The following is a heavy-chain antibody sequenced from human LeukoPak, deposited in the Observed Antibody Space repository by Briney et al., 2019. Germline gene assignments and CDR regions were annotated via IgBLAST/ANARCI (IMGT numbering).Heavy chain of an antibody. V-gene: IGHV4-4*07. CDR3: ARSIVVVPAARYYYYMDV. Sequence: SETLSLTCTVSGGSISSYYWSWIRQPAGKGLEWIGRIYTSGSTNYNPSLKSRVTMSVDTSKNQLSLKLSSVTAADTAVYYCARSIVVVPAARYYYYMDVWGKGTTVTVSS. J-gene: IGHJ6*03. D-gene: IGHD2-2*01. CDR1: GGSISSYY. CDR2: IYTSGST.